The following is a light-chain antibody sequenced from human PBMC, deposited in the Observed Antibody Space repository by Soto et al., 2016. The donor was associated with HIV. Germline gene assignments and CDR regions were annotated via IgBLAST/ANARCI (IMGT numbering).Light chain of an antibody. CDR2: DDD. Sequence: SYELPQPPSVSVAPGKTARITCGGNDIGSKSVHWYQQKPGQAPVLVVYDDDDRPSGIPERFSGSNSGNTATLTISRVEAGDEGDYYCQVWDSRNDHLVFGPGTKVTVL. CDR1: DIGSKS. V-gene: IGLV3-21*03. J-gene: IGLJ1*01. CDR3: QVWDSRNDHLV.